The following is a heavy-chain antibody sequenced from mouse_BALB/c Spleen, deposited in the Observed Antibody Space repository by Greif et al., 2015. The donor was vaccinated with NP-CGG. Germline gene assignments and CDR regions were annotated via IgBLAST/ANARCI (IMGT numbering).Heavy chain of an antibody. J-gene: IGHJ1*01. Sequence: VQGVESGPGLVAPSQSLSITCTVSGFSLTSYGVHWVRQPPGKGLEWLGVIWAGGSTNYNSALMSRLSISKDNSKSQVFLKMNSLQTDDTAMYYCARPFYYYGSSYWYFDVWGAGTTVTVSS. CDR2: IWAGGST. CDR3: ARPFYYYGSSYWYFDV. V-gene: IGHV2-9*02. CDR1: GFSLTSYG. D-gene: IGHD1-1*01.